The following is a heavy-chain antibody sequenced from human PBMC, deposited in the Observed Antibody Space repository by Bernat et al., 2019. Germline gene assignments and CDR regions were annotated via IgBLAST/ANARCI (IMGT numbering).Heavy chain of an antibody. J-gene: IGHJ6*02. CDR2: ISYDGSYK. CDR1: GFTFSSYA. D-gene: IGHD6-13*01. CDR3: ARVGVQAAGWDYYYGMDV. V-gene: IGHV3-30-3*01. Sequence: QVQLVESGGGVVQPGRSLRLSCAASGFTFSSYAMHWVRQAPGKGLEWVAVISYDGSYKYYEDSVKGRFTISRDNSKNTLYLQMNSLRAEDTAVYYCARVGVQAAGWDYYYGMDVWGQGTTVTVSS.